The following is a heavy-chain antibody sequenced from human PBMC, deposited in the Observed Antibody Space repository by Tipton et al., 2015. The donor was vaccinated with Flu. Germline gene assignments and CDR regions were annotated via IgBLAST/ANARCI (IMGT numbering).Heavy chain of an antibody. CDR2: ISSSGSII. CDR3: ARDHPPSITVLGEITDYFGMAV. V-gene: IGHV3-11*01. Sequence: SLRLSCAASGFTFSDYYMSWVRQAPGKGLEWVSHISSSGSIINYADSVKGRFTISRDNAKNSLYLQMNSLRAEDTAVYYCARDHPPSITVLGEITDYFGMAVWGRGTTVTVSS. CDR1: GFTFSDYY. D-gene: IGHD3-3*01. J-gene: IGHJ6*02.